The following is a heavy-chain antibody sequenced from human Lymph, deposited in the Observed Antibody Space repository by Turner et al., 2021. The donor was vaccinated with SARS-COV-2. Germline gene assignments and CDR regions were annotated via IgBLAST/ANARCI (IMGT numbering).Heavy chain of an antibody. D-gene: IGHD1-1*01. CDR2: IYSGGST. CDR3: ARDLQLYGMDV. J-gene: IGHJ6*02. CDR1: GFIVSSNY. V-gene: IGHV3-53*02. Sequence: EVQLVATGGGFVKPGGSLTLSCPASGFIVSSNYMNWVRQVPGKVLEWVSLIYSGGSTYYADSVKGRFTISRDNSKNTLYLQMNSLRAEDTAVYYCARDLQLYGMDVWGQGTTVTVSS.